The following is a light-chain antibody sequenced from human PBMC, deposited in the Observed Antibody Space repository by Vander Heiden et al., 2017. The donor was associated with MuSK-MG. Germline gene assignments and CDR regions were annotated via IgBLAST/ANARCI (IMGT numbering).Light chain of an antibody. V-gene: IGLV1-47*01. Sequence: QSVLTQPPSASGPPGQRVTISCSGSSFHSVSNDVYWYQQRPGTAPKLLIYRNNQRPSGVPYRFSGSKSGTSASLPIIGLRSEDEADYYCAALDDSLSVLWVFGGGTKLTVL. CDR1: SFHSVSND. J-gene: IGLJ3*02. CDR2: RNN. CDR3: AALDDSLSVLWV.